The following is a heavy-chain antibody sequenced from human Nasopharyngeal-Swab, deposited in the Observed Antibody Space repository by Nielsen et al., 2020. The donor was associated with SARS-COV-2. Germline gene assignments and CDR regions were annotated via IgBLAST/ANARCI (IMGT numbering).Heavy chain of an antibody. CDR1: GYTFTNYD. J-gene: IGHJ4*02. Sequence: ASVKVSCKASGYTFTNYDINWVRQATGQGLEWMGWMNPNSGNTGYAQKFQGRVTMTRDTSISTAYMELSSLRSEDTAVYYCATARDYGGNSGLASPDYWGQGTLATVSS. V-gene: IGHV1-8*01. CDR3: ATARDYGGNSGLASPDY. CDR2: MNPNSGNT. D-gene: IGHD4-23*01.